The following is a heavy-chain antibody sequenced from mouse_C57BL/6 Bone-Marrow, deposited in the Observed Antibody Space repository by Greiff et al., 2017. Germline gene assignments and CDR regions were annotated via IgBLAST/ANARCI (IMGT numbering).Heavy chain of an antibody. Sequence: QVQLQQPGAELVKPGASVKLSCKASGYTFTSYWMHWVKQRPGQGLEWIGMIHPNSGSTNYNEKFKSKATLTVYKSSSTAYMQLSSLTSEDSAVYYCERWGSAGYEKVFDYWGQGTTLTVSS. CDR2: IHPNSGST. V-gene: IGHV1-64*01. D-gene: IGHD3-2*02. CDR1: GYTFTSYW. CDR3: ERWGSAGYEKVFDY. J-gene: IGHJ2*01.